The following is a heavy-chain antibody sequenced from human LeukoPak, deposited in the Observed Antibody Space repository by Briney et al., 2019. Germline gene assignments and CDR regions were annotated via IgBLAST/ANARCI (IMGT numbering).Heavy chain of an antibody. CDR2: IYSGGST. CDR1: GFTVSSNY. V-gene: IGHV3-53*01. D-gene: IGHD4-23*01. CDR3: ARRGDGGRSFDY. J-gene: IGHJ4*02. Sequence: GGSLRLSCAASGFTVSSNYMSWVRQAPGKGLEWVSVIYSGGSTYYADSVKGRFTISRDDSDNTLYLQMNSLRAEDTAVYYCARRGDGGRSFDYWGQGTQATVSS.